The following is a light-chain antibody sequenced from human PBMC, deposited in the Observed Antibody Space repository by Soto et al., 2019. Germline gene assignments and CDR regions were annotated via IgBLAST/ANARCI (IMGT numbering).Light chain of an antibody. CDR3: QQYGRSQFT. V-gene: IGKV3-20*01. Sequence: EIVLTQSPGTLSLSPGERATLSCRASQSVPANFLAWYQRKPGQAPRLLIYGASNRAADIPDRFNGSGSGTDFTLSINRLEPEDFGMYFCQQYGRSQFTFGQGTKLDIK. J-gene: IGKJ2*01. CDR1: QSVPANF. CDR2: GAS.